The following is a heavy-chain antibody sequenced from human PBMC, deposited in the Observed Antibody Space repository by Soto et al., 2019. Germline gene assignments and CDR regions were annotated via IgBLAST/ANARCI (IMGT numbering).Heavy chain of an antibody. V-gene: IGHV3-21*06. CDR3: ARESEDLTSNFDY. CDR1: GFTFTRYS. CDR2: ISSTTNYI. Sequence: PGWSLRLSCAASGFTFTRYSMNWVRQAPGKGLEWVSSISSTTNYIYYGDSMKVRFTISRDNAKNSLYLEMNSLRAEDTAVYYCARESEDLTSNFDYWGQGTLVTVSS. J-gene: IGHJ4*02.